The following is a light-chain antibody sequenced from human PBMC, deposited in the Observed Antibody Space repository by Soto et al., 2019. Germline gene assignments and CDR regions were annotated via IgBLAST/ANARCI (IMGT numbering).Light chain of an antibody. Sequence: EIVLTQSPGTLSLSPGDRATLSCRASQSVGRDYLAWFQHKGGQAPRLLVHGASNRATGIPDWFSGSGSGTDFTLLISRLEPEYFAVYYCHQYATDPLTFGGGTKVEI. CDR1: QSVGRDY. CDR3: HQYATDPLT. CDR2: GAS. V-gene: IGKV3-20*01. J-gene: IGKJ4*01.